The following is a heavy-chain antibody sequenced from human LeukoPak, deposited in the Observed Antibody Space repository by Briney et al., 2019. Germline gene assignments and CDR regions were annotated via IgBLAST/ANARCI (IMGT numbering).Heavy chain of an antibody. V-gene: IGHV1-8*01. J-gene: IGHJ5*02. CDR1: GYTFTSYD. CDR2: MNPNSGNT. CDR3: ARGQSGSGSYVWFDP. Sequence: GASVKVSCKASGYTFTSYDINWVRQATGQGLEWMGWMNPNSGNTGYAQEFQGRVTMTRNTSISTAYMELSSLRSEDTAVYYCARGQSGSGSYVWFDPWGQGTLVTVSS. D-gene: IGHD3-10*01.